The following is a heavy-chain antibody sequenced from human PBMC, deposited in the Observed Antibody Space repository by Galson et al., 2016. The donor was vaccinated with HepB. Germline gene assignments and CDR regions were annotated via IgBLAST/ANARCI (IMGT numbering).Heavy chain of an antibody. Sequence: SVKVSCKASGYTFTTYSISWVRQAPGQGLEWMGWISTYNGNTNYAQKLQGRVTMTTDTSTSTAYMELRSLTSDDTAVHYCARTYYYDTSGYYRVFDIWGQGTMVTVSS. J-gene: IGHJ3*02. CDR2: ISTYNGNT. CDR1: GYTFTTYS. CDR3: ARTYYYDTSGYYRVFDI. D-gene: IGHD3-22*01. V-gene: IGHV1-18*01.